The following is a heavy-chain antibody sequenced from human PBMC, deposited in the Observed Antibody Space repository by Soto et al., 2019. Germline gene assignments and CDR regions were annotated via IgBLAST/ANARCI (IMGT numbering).Heavy chain of an antibody. V-gene: IGHV5-51*01. Sequence: GDSLKISCEGSGYSFTSYWIGWVRQMPGKGLEWMGIIYPDDSDTRYSPSFQGQVTISADKSITTAYLQWSSLKASDTAMYYCARATWLQVWSHAFDIWGQGTMVTVSS. D-gene: IGHD5-18*01. CDR2: IYPDDSDT. J-gene: IGHJ3*02. CDR3: ARATWLQVWSHAFDI. CDR1: GYSFTSYW.